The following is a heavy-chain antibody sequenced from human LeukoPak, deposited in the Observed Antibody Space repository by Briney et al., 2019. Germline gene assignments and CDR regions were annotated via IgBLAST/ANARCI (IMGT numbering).Heavy chain of an antibody. CDR1: GGSISSSSYY. D-gene: IGHD3-22*01. CDR2: IYTSGST. CDR3: ARNYYDSSGYSPFDY. J-gene: IGHJ4*02. V-gene: IGHV4-61*02. Sequence: SETLSLTCTVSGGSISSSSYYWSWIRQPAGKGLEWIGRIYTSGSTNYNPSLKSRVTMSVDTSKNQFSLKLSSVTAADTAVYYCARNYYDSSGYSPFDYWGQGTLVTVSS.